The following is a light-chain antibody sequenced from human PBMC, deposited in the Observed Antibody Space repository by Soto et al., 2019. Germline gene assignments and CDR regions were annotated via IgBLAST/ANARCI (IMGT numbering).Light chain of an antibody. V-gene: IGLV3-21*02. Sequence: YALAEPPSLSVAPGQTARITCGGHNIGSKAVHWYRQQPGQAPVLVVHDDSDRPSGIPERFSGSNSGNTATLTISRVEAGDEADYYCQVWDSSSDLYVFGIGTKVTVX. CDR2: DDS. CDR3: QVWDSSSDLYV. J-gene: IGLJ1*01. CDR1: NIGSKA.